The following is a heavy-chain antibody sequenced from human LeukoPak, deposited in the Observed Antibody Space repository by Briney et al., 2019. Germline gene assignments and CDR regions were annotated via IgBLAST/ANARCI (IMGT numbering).Heavy chain of an antibody. V-gene: IGHV3-23*01. Sequence: GGSLRLSCAASGFTFSSYAMSWVRQAPGKGLEWVSAISGSGGSTYYADSVKGRFTTSRDNSKNTLYLQMNSLRAEDTAVYYCAKDSPEVPQVWYHDYWGQGTLVTVSS. J-gene: IGHJ4*02. CDR3: AKDSPEVPQVWYHDY. CDR2: ISGSGGST. D-gene: IGHD2-15*01. CDR1: GFTFSSYA.